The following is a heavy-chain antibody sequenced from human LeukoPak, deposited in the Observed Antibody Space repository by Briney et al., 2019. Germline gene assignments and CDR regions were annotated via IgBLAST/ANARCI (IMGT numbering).Heavy chain of an antibody. D-gene: IGHD3-10*01. Sequence: QPGGSLRLSCAASGFTFSSYAMHWVRQAPGKGLEWVAVISYDGSNKYYADSVKGRFTISRDNSKNTLYLQMNSLRAEDTAVYYCARGSYSAFDYWGQGTLVTVSS. V-gene: IGHV3-30*14. CDR2: ISYDGSNK. CDR1: GFTFSSYA. J-gene: IGHJ4*02. CDR3: ARGSYSAFDY.